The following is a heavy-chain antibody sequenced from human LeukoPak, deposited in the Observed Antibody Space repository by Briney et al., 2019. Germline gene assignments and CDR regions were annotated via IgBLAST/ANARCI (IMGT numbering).Heavy chain of an antibody. CDR1: GGSISSTS. J-gene: IGHJ5*02. Sequence: PSETLSLTCTVSGGSISSTSYYWGWIRQAPGKGLEWVSSISSSSSYIYYADSVKDRFTISRDNAKNSLYLQMNSLRAEDTAVYYCAGDRWFDPWGQGTLVTVSS. CDR2: ISSSSSYI. V-gene: IGHV3-21*01. CDR3: AGDRWFDP.